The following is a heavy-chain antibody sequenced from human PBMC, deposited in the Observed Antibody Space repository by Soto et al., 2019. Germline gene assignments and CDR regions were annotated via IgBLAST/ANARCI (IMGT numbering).Heavy chain of an antibody. V-gene: IGHV4-59*01. CDR2: IYYSGST. CDR3: ARGYTAAIPDWYFDL. D-gene: IGHD2-2*01. Sequence: QVQLQESGPGLVKPSETLSLTCTVSGGSISSYYWSWIRQPPGKGLEWIGYIYYSGSTNYNPSLKSRVTISVDTSKIQFSLKLSSVTAADTAVYYCARGYTAAIPDWYFDLWGRGTLVTVSS. CDR1: GGSISSYY. J-gene: IGHJ2*01.